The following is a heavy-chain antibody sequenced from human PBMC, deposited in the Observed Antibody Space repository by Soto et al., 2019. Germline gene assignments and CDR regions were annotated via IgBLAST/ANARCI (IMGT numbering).Heavy chain of an antibody. Sequence: QVQLVQSGAEVKKPGSSVKVSCKASGGSFGNSAINWVRQTPGQGLEWMGLINVYNGDRKVAQKFQDRVSMTTDTATDTAYMELKSLRSGDTAVYYCARLQLGGDRMLNWFDPWGQGTLVTVSS. D-gene: IGHD2-21*02. J-gene: IGHJ5*02. CDR2: INVYNGDR. CDR3: ARLQLGGDRMLNWFDP. V-gene: IGHV1-18*01. CDR1: GGSFGNSA.